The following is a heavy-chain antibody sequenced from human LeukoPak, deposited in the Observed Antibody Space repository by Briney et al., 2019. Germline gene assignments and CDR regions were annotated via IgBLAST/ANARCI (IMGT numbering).Heavy chain of an antibody. J-gene: IGHJ4*02. V-gene: IGHV3-30*18. CDR3: AKGSSGWDSDY. CDR1: GFTFSSYG. CDR2: ISYDGSNK. D-gene: IGHD6-19*01. Sequence: PGGSLRLSCAASGFTFSSYGMHWVRQAPGKGLEWVAVISYDGSNKYYADSVKGRFTISRDNSKNTLYLQMNSLRAEDTAVYYCAKGSSGWDSDYWGQGTLVTVSS.